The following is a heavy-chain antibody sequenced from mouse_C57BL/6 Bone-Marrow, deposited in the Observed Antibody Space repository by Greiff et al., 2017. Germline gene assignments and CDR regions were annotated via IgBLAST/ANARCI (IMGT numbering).Heavy chain of an antibody. D-gene: IGHD1-1*01. CDR3: AREGGSSSFDY. Sequence: EVHLVESGGGLVKPGGSLKLSCAASGFTFSSYAMSWVRQTPEKRLEWVATISDGGSYTYYPDNVKGRFTISRDNAKNNLYLQMSHLKSEDTAKYYCAREGGSSSFDYWGQGTTLTVSS. J-gene: IGHJ2*01. CDR2: ISDGGSYT. CDR1: GFTFSSYA. V-gene: IGHV5-4*01.